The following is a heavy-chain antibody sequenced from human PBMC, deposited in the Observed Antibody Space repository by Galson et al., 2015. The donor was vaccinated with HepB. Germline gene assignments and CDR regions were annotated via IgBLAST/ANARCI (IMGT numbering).Heavy chain of an antibody. CDR3: TTVPVDGDYYYGMDV. Sequence: SLRLSCAASGFTFSSYSMNWVRQAPGKGLQWVSSISSSSSCIYYADSVKGRFTISRDNAKNSLYLQMNSLKTEDTAVYYCTTVPVDGDYYYGMDVWGQGTTVTVSS. D-gene: IGHD4-17*01. J-gene: IGHJ6*02. CDR2: ISSSSSCI. V-gene: IGHV3-21*03. CDR1: GFTFSSYS.